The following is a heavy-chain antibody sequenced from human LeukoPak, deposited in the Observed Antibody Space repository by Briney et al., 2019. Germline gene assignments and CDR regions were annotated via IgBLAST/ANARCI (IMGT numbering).Heavy chain of an antibody. CDR3: ARVGHDQLLWFGELLADYFDY. CDR1: GGSFSGYY. CDR2: INHSGST. J-gene: IGHJ4*02. V-gene: IGHV4-34*01. D-gene: IGHD3-10*01. Sequence: SETLSLTCAVYGGSFSGYYWSWIRQPPGKGLEWIGEINHSGSTNYNPSLKSRVTISVDTSKNQFSLKLSSVTAADTAVYYCARVGHDQLLWFGELLADYFDYWGQGTLVTVSS.